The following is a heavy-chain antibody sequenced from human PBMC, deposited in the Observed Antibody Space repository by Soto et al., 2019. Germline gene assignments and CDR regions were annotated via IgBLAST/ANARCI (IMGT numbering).Heavy chain of an antibody. Sequence: PGGSLRLSCAASGFTFSSYGMHWVRQAPGKGLEWVAVISYDGSNTYYADSVKGRFALSXXXXXXTXYXQMXXLRAEDTAVYYCASISQQLVDYWGQGTLVTVSS. V-gene: IGHV3-30*03. D-gene: IGHD6-13*01. CDR2: ISYDGSNT. CDR3: ASISQQLVDY. CDR1: GFTFSSYG. J-gene: IGHJ4*02.